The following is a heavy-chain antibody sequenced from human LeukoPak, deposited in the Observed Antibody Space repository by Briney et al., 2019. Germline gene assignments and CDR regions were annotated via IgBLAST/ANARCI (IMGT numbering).Heavy chain of an antibody. D-gene: IGHD3-22*01. CDR2: INTNSGGT. CDR1: GYTFTGYY. CDR3: LSSSGKEGCFVP. J-gene: IGHJ5*02. V-gene: IGHV1-2*05. Sequence: GASVKVSCNASGYTFTGYYMHLVRQAHGQGLEWMGRINTNSGGTNSAQTFPGRVSMTSDTSISTAYRELSSLRSADRGAKTRLSSSGKEGCFVPSGEGTLLTVSS.